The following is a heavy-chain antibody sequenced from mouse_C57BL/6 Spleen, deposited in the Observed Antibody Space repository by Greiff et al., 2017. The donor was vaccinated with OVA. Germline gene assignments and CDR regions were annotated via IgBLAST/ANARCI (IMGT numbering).Heavy chain of an antibody. V-gene: IGHV3-6*01. D-gene: IGHD2-1*01. Sequence: EVKLQESGPGLVKPSQSLSLTCSVTGYSITSGYYWNWIRQFPGNKLEWMGYISYDGSNNYNPSLKNRISITRDTSKNQFFLKLNSVTTEDTATYYCARQDGNYEDFDVWGTGTTVTVSS. J-gene: IGHJ1*03. CDR1: GYSITSGYY. CDR3: ARQDGNYEDFDV. CDR2: ISYDGSN.